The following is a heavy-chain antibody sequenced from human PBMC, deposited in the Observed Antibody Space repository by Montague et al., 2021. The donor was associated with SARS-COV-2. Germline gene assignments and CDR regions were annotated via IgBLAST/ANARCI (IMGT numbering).Heavy chain of an antibody. V-gene: IGHV4-31*03. CDR2: IYYSGKK. Sequence: TLSLTCTVSSGSISSGGYNWSWIRQFTGKALEWIGYIYYSGKKLYNAYLKRRVTLAMDTSKSQLSLRLTSVTAADTAVYYCVRGPRLGVFSLVVDSWGQGTLVTVSS. CDR3: VRGPRLGVFSLVVDS. D-gene: IGHD3-16*02. CDR1: SGSISSGGYN. J-gene: IGHJ4*02.